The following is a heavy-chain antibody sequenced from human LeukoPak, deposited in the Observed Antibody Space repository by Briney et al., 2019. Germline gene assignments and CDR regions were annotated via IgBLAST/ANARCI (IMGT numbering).Heavy chain of an antibody. CDR3: AKVRAPSGWFNSDY. CDR2: ISGSGDST. CDR1: GFTFSTYD. Sequence: GGSLRLSCVVSGFTFSTYDMHWVRQAPGKGLEWVSGISGSGDSTYYADSVKGRFTISRDNSKNTLYLQMNSLRVEDTAAYYCAKVRAPSGWFNSDYWGQGTLVTVCS. J-gene: IGHJ4*02. D-gene: IGHD6-19*01. V-gene: IGHV3-23*01.